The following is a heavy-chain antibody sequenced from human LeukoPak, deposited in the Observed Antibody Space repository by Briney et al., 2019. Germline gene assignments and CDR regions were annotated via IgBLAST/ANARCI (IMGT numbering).Heavy chain of an antibody. Sequence: GASVKVSGKTSGYTFTNYGMHWVRQAPRQSPEWMAWINAGNGNTKSSQKFQDRVTVTRDTSASTAYMELNSLSSEDTAVYYCARVPLYDASGHYYPHWGQGTLVTVSS. CDR2: INAGNGNT. V-gene: IGHV1-3*01. CDR3: ARVPLYDASGHYYPH. J-gene: IGHJ1*01. CDR1: GYTFTNYG. D-gene: IGHD3-22*01.